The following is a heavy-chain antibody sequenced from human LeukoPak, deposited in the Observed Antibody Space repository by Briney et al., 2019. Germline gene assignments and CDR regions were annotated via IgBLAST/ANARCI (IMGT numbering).Heavy chain of an antibody. CDR1: GFTFDDYA. J-gene: IGHJ4*02. CDR3: AKAANPAVASHIDY. CDR2: ISWNSGSI. D-gene: IGHD6-19*01. V-gene: IGHV3-9*01. Sequence: PGRSLRLSCAASGFTFDDYAMHWVRHAPGKGLEWVSGISWNSGSIGYADSVKGRFTISRDNAKNSLYLQMNSLRAEDTALYYCAKAANPAVASHIDYWGQGTLVTVSS.